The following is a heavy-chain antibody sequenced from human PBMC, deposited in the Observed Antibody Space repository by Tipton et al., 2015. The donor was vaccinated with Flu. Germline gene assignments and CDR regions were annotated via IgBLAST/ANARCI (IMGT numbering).Heavy chain of an antibody. Sequence: TLSLTCSVSGDSIGYPYYWSWIRQPPGKGLEWIGYIFYTGTTYYNPSLKSRVTISLDTSKNQFSLKLTSVTAADTAVYYCARAVFKIGPDYWGQGALVTVSS. V-gene: IGHV4-59*01. CDR1: GDSIGYPYY. J-gene: IGHJ4*02. CDR3: ARAVFKIGPDY. CDR2: IFYTGTT. D-gene: IGHD1-14*01.